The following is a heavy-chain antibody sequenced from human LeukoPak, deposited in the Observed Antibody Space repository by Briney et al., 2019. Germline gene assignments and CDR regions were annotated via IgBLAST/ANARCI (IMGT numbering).Heavy chain of an antibody. D-gene: IGHD6-13*01. Sequence: ASVKVSCKASGYTFTGYYMHWVRQAPGQGLEWMGIINPSGGSTSYAQRFQGRVTMTRDTSTGTVYMELSSLRSEDTAVYYCARDLGGIAAAGTFDYWGQGTLVTVSS. J-gene: IGHJ4*02. CDR3: ARDLGGIAAAGTFDY. CDR1: GYTFTGYY. CDR2: INPSGGST. V-gene: IGHV1-46*01.